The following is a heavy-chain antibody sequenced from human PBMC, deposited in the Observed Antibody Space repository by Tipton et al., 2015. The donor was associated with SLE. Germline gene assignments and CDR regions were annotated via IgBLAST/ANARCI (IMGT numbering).Heavy chain of an antibody. Sequence: QLVQSGAEVKKPGAAVKVSCKTSGYTFTSYSISWVRQAPGQGLEWMGWINPNSGGTNYAQKFQGRITMTRDTSISTAYMELSRLTFDDTAVYYCVAPQEVTMFQGQEASGDYWGQGTLVTVSS. V-gene: IGHV1-2*02. D-gene: IGHD3-10*01. CDR2: INPNSGGT. CDR1: GYTFTSYS. CDR3: VAPQEVTMFQGQEASGDY. J-gene: IGHJ4*02.